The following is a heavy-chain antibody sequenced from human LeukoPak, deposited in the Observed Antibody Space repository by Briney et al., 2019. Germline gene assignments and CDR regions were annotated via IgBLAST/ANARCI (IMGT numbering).Heavy chain of an antibody. D-gene: IGHD6-19*01. J-gene: IGHJ4*02. V-gene: IGHV4-34*01. CDR1: GGSFSGYY. Sequence: KPSETLSLTCAVYGGSFSGYYWSWIRQPPGKGLEWIGEINHSGSTNYNPSLKSRVTISVDTSKDQFSLKLSSVAAADTAVYYCARRRAVAGPYYFDYWGQGTLVTVSS. CDR3: ARRRAVAGPYYFDY. CDR2: INHSGST.